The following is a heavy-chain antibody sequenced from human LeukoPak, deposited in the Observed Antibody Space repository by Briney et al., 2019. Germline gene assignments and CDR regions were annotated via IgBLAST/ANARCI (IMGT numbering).Heavy chain of an antibody. V-gene: IGHV1-69*04. CDR1: XGTXSSXA. CDR2: IIPILGIA. Sequence: VXVXCXXSXGTXSSXAISWVRQAPGQGLEWMGRIIPILGIANYAQKFQGRVTITADKSTSTAYMELSSLRSEDTAVYYCARLTGGTSWGQGTLVTVSS. CDR3: ARLTGGTS. J-gene: IGHJ4*02. D-gene: IGHD1-26*01.